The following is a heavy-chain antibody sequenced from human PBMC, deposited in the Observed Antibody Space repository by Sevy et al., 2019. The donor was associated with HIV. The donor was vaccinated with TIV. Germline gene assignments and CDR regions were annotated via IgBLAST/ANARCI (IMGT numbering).Heavy chain of an antibody. V-gene: IGHV1-24*01. CDR2: FDPDDDEK. D-gene: IGHD3-22*01. CDR3: ATTKDYYDTSGYPFDS. CDR1: GYTLTELS. J-gene: IGHJ4*02. Sequence: ASVKVSCKVSGYTLTELSMHWVRQAPGKGLEWMGTFDPDDDEKIYALKFQGRVTMTEDTSTDTAYMELSRLRSEDTAVYYCATTKDYYDTSGYPFDSWGQGTLVTVSS.